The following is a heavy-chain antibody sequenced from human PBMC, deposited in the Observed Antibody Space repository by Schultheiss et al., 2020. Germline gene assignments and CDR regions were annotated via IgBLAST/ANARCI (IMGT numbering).Heavy chain of an antibody. CDR2: IYSGGST. V-gene: IGHV3-53*01. Sequence: WGSLRLSCAASGFTVSSNYMSWVRQAPGKGLEWVSVIYSGGSTYYADSVKGRFTISRDNSKNTLYLQMNSLRAEDTAVYYCARRHSSSWYFGMDVWGQGTTVTVSS. CDR3: ARRHSSSWYFGMDV. CDR1: GFTVSSNY. J-gene: IGHJ6*02. D-gene: IGHD6-13*01.